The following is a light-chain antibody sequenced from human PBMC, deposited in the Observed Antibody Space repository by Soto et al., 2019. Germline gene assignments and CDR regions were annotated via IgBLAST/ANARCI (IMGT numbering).Light chain of an antibody. V-gene: IGKV1-39*01. CDR2: AAS. Sequence: DIQMTQSPSSLSASVGDRVTITCRASQSISGSFNWYQQKPGKAPTLLIYAASSLQSGGPSRFRGSGSGSDFTLTISSLQPEDLATYDCQQGYSTPGGTFGQGPKVEIK. J-gene: IGKJ1*01. CDR1: QSISGS. CDR3: QQGYSTPGGT.